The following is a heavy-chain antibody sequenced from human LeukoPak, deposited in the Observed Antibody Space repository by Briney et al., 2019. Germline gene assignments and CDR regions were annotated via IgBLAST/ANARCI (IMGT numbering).Heavy chain of an antibody. V-gene: IGHV3-33*01. CDR3: ARDPYTYYDYVWGADY. Sequence: PGRSPRLSCAASGFTFSSYGMHWVRQAPGKGLEWVAVIWYDGSNKYYADSVKGRFTISRDNSKNTLYLQMNSLRAEDTAVYYCARDPYTYYDYVWGADYWGQGTLVTVSS. J-gene: IGHJ4*02. D-gene: IGHD3-16*01. CDR2: IWYDGSNK. CDR1: GFTFSSYG.